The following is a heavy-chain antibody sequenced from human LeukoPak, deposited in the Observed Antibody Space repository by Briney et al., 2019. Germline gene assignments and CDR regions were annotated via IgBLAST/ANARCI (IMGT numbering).Heavy chain of an antibody. V-gene: IGHV3-30-3*01. CDR2: ISYDGSNK. CDR3: ARDSSGYVMPRNWFDP. D-gene: IGHD5-12*01. CDR1: GFTFSSYA. J-gene: IGHJ5*02. Sequence: GGSLRLSCAASGFTFSSYAMHWVRQAPGKGLEWVAVISYDGSNKYYADSVKGRFTISRENSKNTLYLQMNSLRAEDTAVYYCARDSSGYVMPRNWFDPWGQGTLVTVSS.